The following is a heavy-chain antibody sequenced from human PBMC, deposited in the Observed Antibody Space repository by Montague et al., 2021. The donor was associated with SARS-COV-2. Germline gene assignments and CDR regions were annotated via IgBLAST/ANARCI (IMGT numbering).Heavy chain of an antibody. CDR3: AREGVGLDYYDSSGYNDY. Sequence: SLRLSCAASGFTFSSYEMNWVRQAPGKGLEWVSYISSSVSTIYYSYSFNVLFTISRDNAKNSLYLQMNSLRAEDTAVYYCAREGVGLDYYDSSGYNDYWGQGTLVTVFS. CDR2: ISSSVSTI. V-gene: IGHV3-48*03. J-gene: IGHJ4*02. CDR1: GFTFSSYE. D-gene: IGHD3-22*01.